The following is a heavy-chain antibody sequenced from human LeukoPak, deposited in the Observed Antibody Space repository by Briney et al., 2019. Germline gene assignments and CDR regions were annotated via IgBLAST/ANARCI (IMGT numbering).Heavy chain of an antibody. CDR1: GFTFSAYW. CDR3: AKDQSSDYYDSSGYYYSYFDY. J-gene: IGHJ4*02. Sequence: GGSLRLSCAASGFTFSAYWMTWVRQAPGKGLEWVANIQENGNAKYYVDSVKGRFTISRDNAKNSLYLQMNSLRAEDTAVYYCAKDQSSDYYDSSGYYYSYFDYWGQGTLVTVSS. D-gene: IGHD3-22*01. CDR2: IQENGNAK. V-gene: IGHV3-7*01.